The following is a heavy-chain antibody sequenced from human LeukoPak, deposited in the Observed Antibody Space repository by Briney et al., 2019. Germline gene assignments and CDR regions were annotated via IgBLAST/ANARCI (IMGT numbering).Heavy chain of an antibody. V-gene: IGHV3-33*08. D-gene: IGHD1-1*01. J-gene: IGHJ4*02. CDR2: IWYDGSNK. Sequence: GGSLRLSCAASGFPFSSYSMTWVRQAPGKGLEWVALIWYDGSNKYYADSVKGRFTVSRDNSKNTLYLQMNSLRAEDTAVYYCARDQERGYSFSFAWGQGTLVTVSS. CDR1: GFPFSSYS. CDR3: ARDQERGYSFSFA.